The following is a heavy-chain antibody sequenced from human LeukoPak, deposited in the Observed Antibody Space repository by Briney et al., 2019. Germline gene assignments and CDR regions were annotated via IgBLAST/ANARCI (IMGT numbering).Heavy chain of an antibody. Sequence: SQTLSLTCAISGYSVSSNSAAWNWIRQSPSRGLEWLGRTYYRSKWYNDYAVSVKSRITINPDTSKNQFSLQLNSVTPEDTAVYYCAREYYYGSGSSDAFDIWGQGTMVTVSS. CDR3: AREYYYGSGSSDAFDI. V-gene: IGHV6-1*01. CDR1: GYSVSSNSAA. D-gene: IGHD3-10*01. J-gene: IGHJ3*02. CDR2: TYYRSKWYN.